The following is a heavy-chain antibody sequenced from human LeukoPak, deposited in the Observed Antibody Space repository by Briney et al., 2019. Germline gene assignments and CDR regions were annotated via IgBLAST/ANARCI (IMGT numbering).Heavy chain of an antibody. Sequence: GGSLRLSCATSGFTFSNYAMNWVRQAPGKGLEWVAVISYDGSNKYYADSVKGRFTISRDNSKNTLYLQMNSLRAEDTAVYYCAKDIRAAMVSFFVYYYYGMDVWGQGTTVTVSS. CDR2: ISYDGSNK. D-gene: IGHD5-18*01. V-gene: IGHV3-30*04. CDR1: GFTFSNYA. CDR3: AKDIRAAMVSFFVYYYYGMDV. J-gene: IGHJ6*02.